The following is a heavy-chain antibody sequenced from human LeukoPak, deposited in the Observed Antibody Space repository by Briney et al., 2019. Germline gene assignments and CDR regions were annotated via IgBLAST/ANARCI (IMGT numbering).Heavy chain of an antibody. V-gene: IGHV3-30*03. D-gene: IGHD3-10*01. CDR3: ARYYGSGRGYYGLDV. Sequence: PGGSLRLSCEASGFTFSTYGMHWVRQAPGKGLEWITLIPYDGSNKYYADSVKGRFTISRDNSKNTLYLQMNSLRAEDTAVYYCARYYGSGRGYYGLDVWGRGTTVTVFS. J-gene: IGHJ6*02. CDR1: GFTFSTYG. CDR2: IPYDGSNK.